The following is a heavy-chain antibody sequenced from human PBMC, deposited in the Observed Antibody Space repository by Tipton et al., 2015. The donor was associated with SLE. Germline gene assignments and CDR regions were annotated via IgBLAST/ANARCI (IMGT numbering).Heavy chain of an antibody. CDR1: AYSISSGYY. CDR3: ARHYWGSDY. D-gene: IGHD3-10*01. V-gene: IGHV4-38-2*01. Sequence: TLSLTCAVSAYSISSGYYWGYIRQPPGKGLEWIGNIYRSGNTYYNPSLKSRVTMSIDTSKNQFSLKLSSVTAADTAVYYCARHYWGSDYWGQGTLVTVSS. CDR2: IYRSGNT. J-gene: IGHJ4*02.